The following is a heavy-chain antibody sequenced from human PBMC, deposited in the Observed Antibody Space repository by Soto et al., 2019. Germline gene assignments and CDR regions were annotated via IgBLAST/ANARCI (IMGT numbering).Heavy chain of an antibody. V-gene: IGHV2-5*02. Sequence: SGPTLVNPTQTLTLTCTFSGFSLSTSGLGVGWIRQPPGKALEWLALIYWDDDKRYSPSLKSRLTITKDTSKNQVVLTMTNMDPVDTATYYCARCYGSGSLFQWFDPWGQGTLVTVSS. CDR3: ARCYGSGSLFQWFDP. CDR1: GFSLSTSGLG. J-gene: IGHJ5*02. D-gene: IGHD3-10*01. CDR2: IYWDDDK.